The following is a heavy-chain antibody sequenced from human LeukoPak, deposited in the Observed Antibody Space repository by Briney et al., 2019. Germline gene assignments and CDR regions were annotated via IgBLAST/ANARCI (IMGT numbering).Heavy chain of an antibody. CDR3: ARDQYDTWSRRGNFDS. J-gene: IGHJ4*02. V-gene: IGHV3-7*03. CDR1: GFTFGKYW. Sequence: GGSLRLSCVASGFTFGKYWISWVRQAPGKGLEWVANIKLDGGEKNYVDSVKGRFTISRDNTKNSLYLQMNSLRVEDTAVFYCARDQYDTWSRRGNFDSWGQGTLVIVSS. D-gene: IGHD3-3*01. CDR2: IKLDGGEK.